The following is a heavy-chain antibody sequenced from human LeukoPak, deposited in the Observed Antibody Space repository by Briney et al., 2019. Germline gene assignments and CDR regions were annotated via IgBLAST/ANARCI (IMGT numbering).Heavy chain of an antibody. D-gene: IGHD2-21*01. V-gene: IGHV3-7*01. Sequence: GGSLRLSCAASGFTFSSYWMSWVRQAPGKGLEWVANIKQDGSEKYYVDSVKGRFTISRDNAKNSLYLQMNSLRAEDTAVYYCARGAVICGGDCYFDYWGQGTLVTVSS. J-gene: IGHJ4*02. CDR2: IKQDGSEK. CDR1: GFTFSSYW. CDR3: ARGAVICGGDCYFDY.